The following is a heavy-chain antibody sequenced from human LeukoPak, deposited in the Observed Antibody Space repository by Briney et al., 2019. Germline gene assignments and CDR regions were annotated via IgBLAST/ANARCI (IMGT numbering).Heavy chain of an antibody. CDR2: MNPNSGNT. Sequence: ASVKVSCKASGYTFTSYDINWVRQATGQGLEWMGWMNPNSGNTGYAQKFQGRVTMTRNTSISTAYMELSRLRSDDTAVYYCARGRITTSLRYFDWIFNWFDPWGQGTLVTVSS. V-gene: IGHV1-8*01. D-gene: IGHD3-9*01. J-gene: IGHJ5*02. CDR3: ARGRITTSLRYFDWIFNWFDP. CDR1: GYTFTSYD.